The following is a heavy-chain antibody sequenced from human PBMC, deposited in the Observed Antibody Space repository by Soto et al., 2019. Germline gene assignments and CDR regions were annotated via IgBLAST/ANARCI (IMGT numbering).Heavy chain of an antibody. CDR3: ARARGQQLVRDYYYYGMDV. CDR1: GCSVSRGSYY. CDR2: IYYSGST. Sequence: PSETLSLTGNISGCSVSRGSYYWSWIRQPPGKGLEWIGYIYYSGSTNYNPSLKSRVTISVDTSKNQFSLKLSSVTAADTAVYYCARARGQQLVRDYYYYGMDVWGQGTTVPVSS. V-gene: IGHV4-61*01. J-gene: IGHJ6*02. D-gene: IGHD6-13*01.